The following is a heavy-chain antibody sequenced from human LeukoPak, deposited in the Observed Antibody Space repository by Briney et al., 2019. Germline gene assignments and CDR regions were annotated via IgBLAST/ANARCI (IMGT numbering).Heavy chain of an antibody. CDR3: AKSPTLSSGSYRLDY. D-gene: IGHD1-26*01. Sequence: PGGSLRLSCAASGFTFTSYAMSWVRQAPGKGLEWVSAMTGSGGSTYYADFVKGRFTISRDNSKNTLFLQMNSLRAEDTAVYYCAKSPTLSSGSYRLDYWGQGTLVTVSS. CDR1: GFTFTSYA. CDR2: MTGSGGST. J-gene: IGHJ4*02. V-gene: IGHV3-23*01.